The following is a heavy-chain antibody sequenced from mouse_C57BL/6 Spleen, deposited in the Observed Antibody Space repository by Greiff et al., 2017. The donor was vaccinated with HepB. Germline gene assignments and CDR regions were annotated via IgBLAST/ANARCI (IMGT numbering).Heavy chain of an antibody. D-gene: IGHD2-2*01. V-gene: IGHV1-69*01. CDR3: ASGYVGYAMDY. Sequence: VQLQQSGAELVMPGASVKLSCKASGYTFTSYWMHWVKQRPGQGLEWIGEIDPSDSYTNYNQKFKGKSTLTVDKSSSTAYMQLSSLTSEDSAVYYCASGYVGYAMDYWGQGTSVTVSS. J-gene: IGHJ4*01. CDR1: GYTFTSYW. CDR2: IDPSDSYT.